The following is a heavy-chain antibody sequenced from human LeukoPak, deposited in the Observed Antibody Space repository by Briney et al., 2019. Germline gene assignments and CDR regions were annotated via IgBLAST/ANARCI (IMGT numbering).Heavy chain of an antibody. Sequence: GGSLRLSCVVSGFTLSNYGMSWVRQAPGKGLEWVAGISGSGGGTNYADSVRGRFTISRDNPKNTLYLQMNSLRAEDTAVYFCAKRGVVIRVILVGFHKEAYYFDSWGQGALVTVSS. V-gene: IGHV3-23*01. D-gene: IGHD3-22*01. CDR3: AKRGVVIRVILVGFHKEAYYFDS. CDR1: GFTLSNYG. CDR2: ISGSGGGT. J-gene: IGHJ4*02.